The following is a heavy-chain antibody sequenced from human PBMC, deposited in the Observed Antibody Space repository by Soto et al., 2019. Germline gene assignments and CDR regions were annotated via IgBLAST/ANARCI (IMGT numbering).Heavy chain of an antibody. D-gene: IGHD6-19*01. CDR3: ARSVAVPGAHIDY. CDR1: VGSIIGSY. J-gene: IGHJ4*02. Sequence: PETLSLTCSVSVGSIIGSYWSWIRQSPGKGLEWLGYVYYTGSTNYSPSLRSRVSISVDTSKNEFSLRLSSVTAADTAVYFCARSVAVPGAHIDYWGQGTQVTVSS. V-gene: IGHV4-59*01. CDR2: VYYTGST.